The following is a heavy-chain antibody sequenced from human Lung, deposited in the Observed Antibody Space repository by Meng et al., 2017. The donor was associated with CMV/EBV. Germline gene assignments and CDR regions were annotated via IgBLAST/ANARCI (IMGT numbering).Heavy chain of an antibody. CDR3: ARLGARGGNSLVDS. D-gene: IGHD4-23*01. Sequence: SETLSLXXTVSGYSISSGYYWGWIRQPPGKGLEWIGAIYHPDTTSYKPSLKGRVVISMDAPRDQFTLKLSSVTAADTAVYFCARLGARGGNSLVDSWGRRTLVTVSS. CDR1: GYSISSGYY. J-gene: IGHJ4*02. V-gene: IGHV4-38-2*02. CDR2: IYHPDTT.